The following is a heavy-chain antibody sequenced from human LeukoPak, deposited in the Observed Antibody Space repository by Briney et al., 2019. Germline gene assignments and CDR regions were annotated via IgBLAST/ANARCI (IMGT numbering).Heavy chain of an antibody. J-gene: IGHJ4*02. D-gene: IGHD1-26*01. CDR2: ISSSGSTI. V-gene: IGHV3-11*01. CDR1: GFTFSDYY. CDR3: ARDGSNWNFDY. Sequence: GGSLRLSCAASGFTFSDYYMSWIRQAPGKGLEWVSYISSSGSTISYADSVMGRFTISRDNAKNSLYLQMNSLRAEDSAVYYCARDGSNWNFDYWGQGTLVTVSS.